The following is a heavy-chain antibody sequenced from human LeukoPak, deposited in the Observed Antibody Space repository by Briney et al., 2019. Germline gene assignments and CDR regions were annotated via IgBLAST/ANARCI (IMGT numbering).Heavy chain of an antibody. CDR3: ATGGGGYSYGYSIY. CDR2: LSGNGGST. V-gene: IGHV3-23*01. D-gene: IGHD5-18*01. CDR1: GFSFSSYA. J-gene: IGHJ4*02. Sequence: GGSLRLSCAASGFSFSSYAMSWVRQAPGKGLEWVSTLSGNGGSTYYADSVKGRFTISRDNAKNSLYLQMNSLRAEDTAVYYCATGGGGYSYGYSIYWGQGTLVTVSS.